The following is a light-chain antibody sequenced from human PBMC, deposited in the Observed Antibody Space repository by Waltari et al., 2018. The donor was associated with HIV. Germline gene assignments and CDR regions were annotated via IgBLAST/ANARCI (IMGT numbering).Light chain of an antibody. CDR1: KLGEKY. J-gene: IGLJ2*01. Sequence: SYELTQPPSVSVSPGQTASITCSGEKLGEKYACWYQQKPGQSPVVVIHQDRKRPSGIPERISGSNSGNTATLTINGTQAMDEADYYCQAWDSSTVIFGGGTRLTVL. CDR2: QDR. CDR3: QAWDSSTVI. V-gene: IGLV3-1*01.